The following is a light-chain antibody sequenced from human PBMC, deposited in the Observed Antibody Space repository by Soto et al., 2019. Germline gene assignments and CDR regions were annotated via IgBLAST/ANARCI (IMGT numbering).Light chain of an antibody. CDR2: EGS. CDR3: CSYAGSGTLL. CDR1: SSDVGTYNL. V-gene: IGLV2-23*01. J-gene: IGLJ2*01. Sequence: QSALTQPASVSGSPGQSITMSCTGTSSDVGTYNLVSWYQQHPAKAPKLMIYEGSKRPSGVSNRFSGSKSGNTASLTISGLQAEDEADYYCCSYAGSGTLLFGGGTQLTVL.